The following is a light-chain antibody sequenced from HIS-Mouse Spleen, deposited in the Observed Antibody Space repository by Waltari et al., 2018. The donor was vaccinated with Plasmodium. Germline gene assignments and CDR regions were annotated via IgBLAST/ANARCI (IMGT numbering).Light chain of an antibody. Sequence: SSELTQDPAVSVALGQTVRITCQGDSLRSYYASWYQQKPGQAPVIVIYGKNNRPSGIPERFSGSSSGNTASLTITGAQAEDEADYYCNSRDSSGNHLVFGGGTKLTVL. CDR3: NSRDSSGNHLV. CDR1: SLRSYY. V-gene: IGLV3-19*01. CDR2: GKN. J-gene: IGLJ2*01.